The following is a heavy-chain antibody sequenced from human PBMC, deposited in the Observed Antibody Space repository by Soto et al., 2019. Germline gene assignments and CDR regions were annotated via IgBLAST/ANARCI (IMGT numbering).Heavy chain of an antibody. CDR2: ISYDSTKT. D-gene: IGHD1-26*01. J-gene: IGHJ6*02. CDR3: ARTRSAWSDFHYYSLDA. CDR1: GFTFNSYG. Sequence: GGSLRLSCAASGFTFNSYGMHWVRQGPGNGLEWVAFISYDSTKTYYADSVKGRFTISRDNSNSALYVQMNSLTGEDTAVYYCARTRSAWSDFHYYSLDAWGQGTTVTVSS. V-gene: IGHV3-30*03.